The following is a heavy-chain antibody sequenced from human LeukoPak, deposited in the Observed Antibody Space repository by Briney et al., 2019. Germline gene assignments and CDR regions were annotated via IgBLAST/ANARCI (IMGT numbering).Heavy chain of an antibody. J-gene: IGHJ4*02. CDR2: IYRGGDT. CDR1: GLTVNSNY. V-gene: IGHV3-66*01. D-gene: IGHD3-16*01. CDR3: MGSLIDY. Sequence: PGGSLRLSCAASGLTVNSNYMSWVRQAPGKGLEWVSVIYRGGDTYYADSVKGRFTISRDNSKNTLYLQMNSLRAEDTAVYYCMGSLIDYWGQGTLVTVSS.